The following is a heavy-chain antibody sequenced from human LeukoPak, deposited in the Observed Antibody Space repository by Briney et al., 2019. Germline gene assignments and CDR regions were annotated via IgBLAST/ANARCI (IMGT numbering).Heavy chain of an antibody. CDR3: ARVPLVIAAETDY. CDR1: GYTFTGYY. Sequence: ASVKVSCKASGYTFTGYYMHWVRQAPGQGLEWMGWINPSSGGTNYAQKFQGRVTMTRDTSISTAYMELSRLRSDDTAVYYCARVPLVIAAETDYWGQGTLVTVSS. CDR2: INPSSGGT. D-gene: IGHD2-2*01. V-gene: IGHV1-2*02. J-gene: IGHJ4*02.